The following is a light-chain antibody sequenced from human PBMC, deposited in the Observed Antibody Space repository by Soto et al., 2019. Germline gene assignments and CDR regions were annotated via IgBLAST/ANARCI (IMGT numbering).Light chain of an antibody. CDR1: QNINTY. V-gene: IGKV3-11*01. CDR3: QQRNSWPRA. CDR2: DTS. J-gene: IGKJ4*01. Sequence: EIVLTQSPATLSLSVGERATLSCRASQNINTYLVWYQENPGQAPRLLIYDTSKRATGIPDKFSGSGSGTDFTLTISSLAPEDFALYYCQQRNSWPRAFGGGTKVEIK.